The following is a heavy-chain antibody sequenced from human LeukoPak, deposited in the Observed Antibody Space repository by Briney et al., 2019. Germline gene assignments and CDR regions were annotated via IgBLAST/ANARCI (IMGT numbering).Heavy chain of an antibody. V-gene: IGHV3-23*01. CDR3: AKGGVGINPFDY. Sequence: GGSLRLSCRASGFTFSDAWMGWVRQAPGKGLEWVSAISGSGGSTYYADSVKGRFTISRDNSKNTLYLQMNSLRAEDTAVYYCAKGGVGINPFDYWGQGTLVTVSS. CDR2: ISGSGGST. D-gene: IGHD3-3*01. CDR1: GFTFSDAW. J-gene: IGHJ4*02.